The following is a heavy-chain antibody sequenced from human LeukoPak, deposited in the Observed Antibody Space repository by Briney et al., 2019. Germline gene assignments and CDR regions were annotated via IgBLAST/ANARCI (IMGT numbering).Heavy chain of an antibody. V-gene: IGHV1-2*02. Sequence: ASVKVSCTASGYTFTGYYMHWVRQAPGQGLEWMGWINPDNGGTNYAQKFQGRVTMTRDMSISTAYMELSRLRSDDTAVYYCARDPSNSGYDYLDYFDYWGQGTLVTVSS. J-gene: IGHJ4*02. D-gene: IGHD5-12*01. CDR3: ARDPSNSGYDYLDYFDY. CDR2: INPDNGGT. CDR1: GYTFTGYY.